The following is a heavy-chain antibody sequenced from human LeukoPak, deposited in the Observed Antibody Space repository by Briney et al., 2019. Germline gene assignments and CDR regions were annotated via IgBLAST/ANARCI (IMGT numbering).Heavy chain of an antibody. CDR1: GGSFSTYY. CDR2: IYYSGST. V-gene: IGHV4-59*12. Sequence: SETLSLTCTVSGGSFSTYYWSWIRQPPGKGLEWVGYIYYSGSTNYNPSLQSRVTISVDTSKNQFSLKVSSVTAADTAVYYCARGYYDSSGYRVGDYWGQGTLVTVSS. CDR3: ARGYYDSSGYRVGDY. D-gene: IGHD3-22*01. J-gene: IGHJ4*02.